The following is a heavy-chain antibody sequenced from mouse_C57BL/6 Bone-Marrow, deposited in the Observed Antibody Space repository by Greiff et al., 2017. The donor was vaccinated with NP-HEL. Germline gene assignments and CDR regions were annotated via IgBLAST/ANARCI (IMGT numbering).Heavy chain of an antibody. CDR3: ARLHGNYYTWFAY. CDR1: GFTFSDYY. V-gene: IGHV5-12*01. D-gene: IGHD2-1*01. Sequence: DVQLVASGGGLVQPGGSLKLSCAASGFTFSDYYMYWVRQTPEQRLEWVAYISNGGGSTYYPATVKGRFTISRDNAKNTLYLQMSRLKSEDTTMYYCARLHGNYYTWFAYWGQGTLVTVSA. J-gene: IGHJ3*01. CDR2: ISNGGGST.